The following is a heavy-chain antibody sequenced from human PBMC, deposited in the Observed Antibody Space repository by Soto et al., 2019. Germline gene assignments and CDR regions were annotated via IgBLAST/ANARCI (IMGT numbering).Heavy chain of an antibody. CDR3: AREGSVSSSDYYAYYYGMDV. CDR2: ISSGGII. V-gene: IGHV3-48*03. CDR1: GFTFSNYD. Sequence: PGGSLRLSCAASGFTFSNYDINWVREAPGKGPEWISHISSGGIIYYADSVKGRFTISRDNAKNSLYLQMNSLRGEDTAVYYCAREGSVSSSDYYAYYYGMDVWGQGTTVTVSS. J-gene: IGHJ6*02. D-gene: IGHD3-10*01.